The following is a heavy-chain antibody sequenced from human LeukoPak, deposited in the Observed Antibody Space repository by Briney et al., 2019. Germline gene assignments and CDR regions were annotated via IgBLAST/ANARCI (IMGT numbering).Heavy chain of an antibody. J-gene: IGHJ5*02. D-gene: IGHD3-10*01. CDR3: ARDGGALGSVSPFDP. Sequence: GASVKVSCKASGYTFTSYGISWVRQAPGQGLEWTGWISAYNGNTNYAQKLQGRVTMTTDTSTSTAYMELRSLRSDDTAVYYCARDGGALGSVSPFDPWGQGTLVTVSS. CDR1: GYTFTSYG. V-gene: IGHV1-18*01. CDR2: ISAYNGNT.